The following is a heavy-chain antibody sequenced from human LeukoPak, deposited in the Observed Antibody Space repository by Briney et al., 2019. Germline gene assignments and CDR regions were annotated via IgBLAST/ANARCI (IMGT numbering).Heavy chain of an antibody. CDR2: IIPIFGTA. CDR1: GGTFSSYA. V-gene: IGHV1-69*13. Sequence: ASVKVSCKASGGTFSSYAISWVRQAPGQGLEWMGGIIPIFGTANYAQKFQGRVTITADESTSTAYMELSSLKSEDTAVYYCARDRRPGSLVPAAIYYYYYYMDVWGKGTTVTISS. J-gene: IGHJ6*03. D-gene: IGHD2-2*01. CDR3: ARDRRPGSLVPAAIYYYYYYMDV.